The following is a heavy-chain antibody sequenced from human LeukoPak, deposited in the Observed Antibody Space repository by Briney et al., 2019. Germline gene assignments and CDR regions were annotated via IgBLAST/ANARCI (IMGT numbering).Heavy chain of an antibody. D-gene: IGHD1-26*01. CDR3: ARGLGVVGATNYGMDV. CDR1: GVSFSGYY. CDR2: INHSGST. J-gene: IGHJ6*02. V-gene: IGHV4-34*01. Sequence: SETLSLTCAVYGVSFSGYYWSWIRQPPGKGLEWIGEINHSGSTNYNPSLKSRVTISVDTSKNQFSLKLSSVTAADTAVYYCARGLGVVGATNYGMDVWGQGTTVTVSS.